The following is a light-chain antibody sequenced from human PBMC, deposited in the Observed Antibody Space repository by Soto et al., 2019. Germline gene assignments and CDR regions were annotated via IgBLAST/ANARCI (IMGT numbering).Light chain of an antibody. CDR3: QQFHNWPRT. Sequence: EIVLTQSPATLSLSPVEIATLSCRASQSMGSNVAWYQQKPGQAPRLLIYGASTRAAGIPARFSGSGSGTEFTLTITSLQSEDFAVYYCQQFHNWPRTFGQGTKVDIK. V-gene: IGKV3-15*01. CDR1: QSMGSN. CDR2: GAS. J-gene: IGKJ1*01.